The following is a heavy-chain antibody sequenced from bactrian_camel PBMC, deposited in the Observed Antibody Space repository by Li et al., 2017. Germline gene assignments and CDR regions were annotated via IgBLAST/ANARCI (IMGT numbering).Heavy chain of an antibody. J-gene: IGHJ4*01. V-gene: IGHV3S28*01. CDR3: AARDTGLCEIMSAYNY. D-gene: IGHD5*01. CDR1: RNSKRRHC. Sequence: VESGGGSAQAGGSLRVSCSASRNSKRRHCMGWFRQPIGQEREGVAAIYTGGGSTWYADSVKGRFTISYDNAKNTMSLQMNSLKPEDSGVYYCAARDTGLCEIMSAYNYWGQGTQVTVS. CDR2: IYTGGGST.